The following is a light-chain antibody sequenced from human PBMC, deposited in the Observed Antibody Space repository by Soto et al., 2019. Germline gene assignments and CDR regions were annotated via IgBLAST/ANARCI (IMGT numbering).Light chain of an antibody. CDR2: GTS. CDR3: QQYNNWPPIT. CDR1: QSVSSN. Sequence: EIVLTQSPATLSLSPVERATRSCSASQSVSSNLAWYQQKPGQAPRLLIYGTSTRATGIPARFSGSGSGTEFTLTISSLQSEDFAVYYCQQYNNWPPITFGQGTRLEI. J-gene: IGKJ5*01. V-gene: IGKV3-15*01.